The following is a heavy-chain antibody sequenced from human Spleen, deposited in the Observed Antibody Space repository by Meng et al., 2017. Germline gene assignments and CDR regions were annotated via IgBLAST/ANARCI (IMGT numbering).Heavy chain of an antibody. V-gene: IGHV3-23*01. CDR3: TTGGGADS. J-gene: IGHJ4*02. Sequence: VQLLQSGGGSVQPGGSLRLSCAASGFTFNTYVMTWVRQSPRTGLEWVSTISSASHTYYADSVKGRFTISRDNSRNTLYLQMDSLNTEDTAVYYCTTGGGADSWGQGTLVTVSS. CDR1: GFTFNTYV. CDR2: ISSASHT. D-gene: IGHD3-16*01.